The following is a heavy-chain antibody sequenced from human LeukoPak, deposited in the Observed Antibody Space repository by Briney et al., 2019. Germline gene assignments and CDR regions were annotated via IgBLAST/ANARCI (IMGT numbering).Heavy chain of an antibody. CDR3: ARASTRAAATGYDP. CDR1: GYTFNTYG. V-gene: IGHV1-18*01. J-gene: IGHJ5*02. D-gene: IGHD6-13*01. Sequence: GASVKVSCKTSGYTFNTYGITWFRQAPGQGLEWMGWISPYNGDKNFAQKFQGRVTMMTGTSTSTGYMELRSLRSDDTAVYYCARASTRAAATGYDPWGQGSLVTVSS. CDR2: ISPYNGDK.